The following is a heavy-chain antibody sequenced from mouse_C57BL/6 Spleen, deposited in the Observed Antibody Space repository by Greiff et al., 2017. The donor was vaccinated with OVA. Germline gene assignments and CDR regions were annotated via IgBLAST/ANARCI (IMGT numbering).Heavy chain of an antibody. CDR1: GYTFTSYW. CDR2: FDPNSGGT. CDR3: ARDDYYAMDY. J-gene: IGHJ4*01. V-gene: IGHV1-72*01. Sequence: QVQLQQPGAELVKPGASVKLSCKASGYTFTSYWMHWVKQRPGRGLEWIGRFDPNSGGTKYNEKFKSKATLTVDKPSSTAYMQLSSLTSEDSAVYYCARDDYYAMDYWGQGTSVTVSS.